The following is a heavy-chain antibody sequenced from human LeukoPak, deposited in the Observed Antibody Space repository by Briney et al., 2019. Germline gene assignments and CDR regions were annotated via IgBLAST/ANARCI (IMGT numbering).Heavy chain of an antibody. Sequence: ASVKVSCKASGGTFSSYAISWVRQAPGQGLEWVGGIIPIFGTANYAQKFQGRVTITTDESTSTAYMELSSLRSEDTAVYYCARRSIFGVVDDAFDIWGQGTMVTVSS. CDR3: ARRSIFGVVDDAFDI. V-gene: IGHV1-69*05. CDR1: GGTFSSYA. D-gene: IGHD3-3*02. CDR2: IIPIFGTA. J-gene: IGHJ3*02.